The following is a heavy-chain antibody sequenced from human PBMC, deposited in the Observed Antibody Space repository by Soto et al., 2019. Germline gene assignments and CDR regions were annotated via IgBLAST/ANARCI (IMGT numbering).Heavy chain of an antibody. CDR2: TTGSGGVT. V-gene: IGHV3-23*01. Sequence: GSLRLSFTASGFTFSSYAMNWVRQAPGKGLEWASATTGSGGVTYYADSVKGRFTISRDNSKNTLYLQMNSLRAEDTAVYYCVKSFDYDILTGYTSYFDYWGQGTLVTVSS. CDR1: GFTFSSYA. D-gene: IGHD3-9*01. CDR3: VKSFDYDILTGYTSYFDY. J-gene: IGHJ4*02.